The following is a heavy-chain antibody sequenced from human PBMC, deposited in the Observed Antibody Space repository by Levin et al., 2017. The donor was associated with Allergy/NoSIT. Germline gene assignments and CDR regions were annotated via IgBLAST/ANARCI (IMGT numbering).Heavy chain of an antibody. V-gene: IGHV1-8*01. CDR1: GYTFTSYD. CDR3: SRGLGWSDDF. Sequence: GGSLRLSCKASGYTFTSYDINWVRQATGQGLEWMGWMNPSNGNTGYAQKFQGRVTMTRDTSISTAYMELSSLRSEDTAVYYCSRGLGWSDDFWGQGTLVTVSS. D-gene: IGHD6-19*01. J-gene: IGHJ4*02. CDR2: MNPSNGNT.